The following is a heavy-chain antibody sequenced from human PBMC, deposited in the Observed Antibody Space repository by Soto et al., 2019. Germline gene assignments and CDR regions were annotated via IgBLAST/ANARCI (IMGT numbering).Heavy chain of an antibody. CDR3: AKGDNLGPKTGYAFDP. CDR2: TYFRSKWYN. D-gene: IGHD5-12*01. V-gene: IGHV6-1*01. J-gene: IGHJ5*02. Sequence: SQTLSLTCAISGDSVSSNTASWNWIGQSPSRGLEWLGRTYFRSKWYNDYAVSVKSRIIINPDTSNNQFSLQLNSVTPEDTAVYFCAKGDNLGPKTGYAFDPWGQGIMVT. CDR1: GDSVSSNTAS.